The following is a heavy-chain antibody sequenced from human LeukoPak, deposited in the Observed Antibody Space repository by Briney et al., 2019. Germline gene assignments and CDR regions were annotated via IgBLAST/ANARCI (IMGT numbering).Heavy chain of an antibody. D-gene: IGHD6-19*01. J-gene: IGHJ4*02. CDR3: ARDQSSYSSGWYGDY. CDR2: IKQDGSEK. CDR1: GFTFGSYW. Sequence: GGSLRLSCAASGFTFGSYWMSWVRQAPGKGLEWVANIKQDGSEKYYVDSVKGRFTISRDNAKNSLYLQMNSLRAEDTAVYYCARDQSSYSSGWYGDYWGQGTLVTVSS. V-gene: IGHV3-7*03.